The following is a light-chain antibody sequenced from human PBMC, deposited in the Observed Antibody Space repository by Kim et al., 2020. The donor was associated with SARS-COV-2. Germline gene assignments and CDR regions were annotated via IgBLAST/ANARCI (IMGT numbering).Light chain of an antibody. J-gene: IGLJ2*01. CDR2: VKN. Sequence: SSELTQDPAMSVALGQTVRITCQGDSLRSYFASWYQQKPGQAPVLVIFVKNNRPSGIPDRFSGSNSGDTASLTITGAQAEDEADYYCNSRDSSGSHVVFGGGTKLTVL. CDR1: SLRSYF. CDR3: NSRDSSGSHVV. V-gene: IGLV3-19*01.